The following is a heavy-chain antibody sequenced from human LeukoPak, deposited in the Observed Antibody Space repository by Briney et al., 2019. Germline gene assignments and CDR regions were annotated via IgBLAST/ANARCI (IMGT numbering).Heavy chain of an antibody. Sequence: GGSLRLSCAASGFTFGLYPMQWIRQAPGKGLDWVAVISYDGTNKYYADSVKGRFTISRDNSKNTLFLQMNSLRVEDTAVYYCARDFGPGSSWGQGTLVTVSS. CDR3: ARDFGPGSS. D-gene: IGHD3-16*01. CDR2: ISYDGTNK. V-gene: IGHV3-30*04. J-gene: IGHJ4*02. CDR1: GFTFGLYP.